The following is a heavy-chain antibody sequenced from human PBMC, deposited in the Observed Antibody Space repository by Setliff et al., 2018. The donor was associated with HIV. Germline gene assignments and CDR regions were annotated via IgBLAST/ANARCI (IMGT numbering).Heavy chain of an antibody. Sequence: PGGSLRLSCAASGFTVSSNYMSWVRQAPGKGLEWVSVIYSGGSTYYADSVKGRFTISRDNSKDTLYLQMNNLRAEDTAVYYCARDPAPSSSASYFQHWGQGTPVTVSS. CDR3: ARDPAPSSSASYFQH. V-gene: IGHV3-53*01. D-gene: IGHD6-6*01. CDR2: IYSGGST. CDR1: GFTVSSNY. J-gene: IGHJ1*01.